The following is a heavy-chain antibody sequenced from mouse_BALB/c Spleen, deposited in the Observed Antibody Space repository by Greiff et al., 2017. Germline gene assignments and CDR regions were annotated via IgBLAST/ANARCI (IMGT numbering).Heavy chain of an antibody. CDR1: GFTFSDFY. V-gene: IGHV7-1*02. D-gene: IGHD2-3*01. CDR3: ARDDGYYEFAY. J-gene: IGHJ3*01. CDR2: SRNKANDYTT. Sequence: EVHLVESGGGLVQPGGSLRLSCAPSGFTFSDFYMEWVRQPPGKRLEWIAASRNKANDYTTEYSASVKGRFIVSRDTSQSILYLQMNALRAEDTAIYYCARDDGYYEFAYWGQGTLVTVSA.